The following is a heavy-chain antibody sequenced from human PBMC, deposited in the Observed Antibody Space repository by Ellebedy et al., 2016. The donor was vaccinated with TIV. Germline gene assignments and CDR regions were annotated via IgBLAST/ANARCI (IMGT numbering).Heavy chain of an antibody. CDR1: GFTFSSYG. J-gene: IGHJ4*02. CDR3: RGALGSSYFDY. D-gene: IGHD1-26*01. Sequence: PGGSLRLSYAASGFTFSSYGMHWVRQAPGKGLEWVALISYDGSNKYYADSVKGRFTISRDNSKNTLYLQMNSLRAEDTAVYYCRGALGSSYFDYWGQGTLVTVSS. CDR2: ISYDGSNK. V-gene: IGHV3-30*03.